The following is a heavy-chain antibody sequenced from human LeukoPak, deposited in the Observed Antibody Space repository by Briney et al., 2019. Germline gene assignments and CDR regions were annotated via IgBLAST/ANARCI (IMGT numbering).Heavy chain of an antibody. D-gene: IGHD6-6*01. Sequence: GGSLRLSYAACGFTFSSYWMSWVRQAPGKGLEWVASIKQDGSEKYCVDSVKGRFTISRDNANNSLYLQMNSLRADDTAVYYCARDIGLRKAAPPGWFDPWGQGALVTVSS. CDR3: ARDIGLRKAAPPGWFDP. V-gene: IGHV3-7*01. CDR1: GFTFSSYW. CDR2: IKQDGSEK. J-gene: IGHJ5*02.